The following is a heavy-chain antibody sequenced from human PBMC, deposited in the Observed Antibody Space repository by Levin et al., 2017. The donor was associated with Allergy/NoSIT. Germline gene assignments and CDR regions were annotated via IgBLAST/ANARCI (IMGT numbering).Heavy chain of an antibody. Sequence: GESLKISCAASGFSFSSHWMSWVRQAPGKGLEWVASIREEGSEKYYADSMKGRFTISRDNAKNSVYLQMNNLRVDDTAVYYCARGDGAFGGQGTLVTVSS. J-gene: IGHJ4*02. CDR1: GFSFSSHW. CDR3: ARGDGAF. D-gene: IGHD3-10*01. CDR2: IREEGSEK. V-gene: IGHV3-7*01.